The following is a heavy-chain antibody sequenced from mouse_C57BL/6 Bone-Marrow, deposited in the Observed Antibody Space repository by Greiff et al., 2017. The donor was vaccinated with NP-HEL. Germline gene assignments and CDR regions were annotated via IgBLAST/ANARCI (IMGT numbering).Heavy chain of an antibody. CDR1: GYTFTSYW. J-gene: IGHJ4*01. CDR3: ARRDDGSSYGAMDY. D-gene: IGHD1-1*01. V-gene: IGHV1-64*01. Sequence: QVQLKQPGAELVKPGASVKLSCKASGYTFTSYWMHWVKQRPGQGLAWIGMIHPNSGSTNYNEKFKSKATLTVDKSSSTAYMQLSSLTSEDSAVYYCARRDDGSSYGAMDYWGQGTSVTVSS. CDR2: IHPNSGST.